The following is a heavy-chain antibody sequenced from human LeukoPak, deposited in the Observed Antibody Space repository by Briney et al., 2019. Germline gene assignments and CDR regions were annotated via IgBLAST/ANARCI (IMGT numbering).Heavy chain of an antibody. D-gene: IGHD6-13*01. Sequence: KSGGSLRLSCAASGFTFSDYYMSWIRQAPGKGLEWVSYISSSSSYTNYADSVKGRFTISRDNAKNSLYLQMNSLRAEDTAVYYCARGGSSWPFDYWGQGTLATVTS. J-gene: IGHJ4*02. CDR3: ARGGSSWPFDY. V-gene: IGHV3-11*06. CDR2: ISSSSSYT. CDR1: GFTFSDYY.